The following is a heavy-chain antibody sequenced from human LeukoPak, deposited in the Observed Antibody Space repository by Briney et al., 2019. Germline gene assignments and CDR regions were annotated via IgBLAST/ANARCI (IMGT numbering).Heavy chain of an antibody. CDR3: ARVSVAAWYYYYGMDV. D-gene: IGHD2-15*01. Sequence: SETLSLTCTVSGGSISSSSYYWGWIRQPPGKGLEWIGSIYYSGSTYYNPSLKSRVTISVDTSKNQFSLKLSSVTAADTAVYYCARVSVAAWYYYYGMDVWGQGTTVTVSS. CDR2: IYYSGST. J-gene: IGHJ6*02. V-gene: IGHV4-39*07. CDR1: GGSISSSSYY.